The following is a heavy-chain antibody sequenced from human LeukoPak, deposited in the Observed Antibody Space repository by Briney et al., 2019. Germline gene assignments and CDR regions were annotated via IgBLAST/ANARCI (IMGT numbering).Heavy chain of an antibody. CDR1: GFTFSNAW. CDR3: ARDALRYFDWLLSTAKPGDY. V-gene: IGHV3-15*01. CDR2: IKSKTDGGTT. Sequence: GGSLRLSCAASGFTFSNAWMSWVRQAPGKGLEWVGRIKSKTDGGTTDYAAPVKGRFTISRDNSKNTLYLQMNSLRAEDTAVYYCARDALRYFDWLLSTAKPGDYWGQGTLVTVSS. J-gene: IGHJ4*02. D-gene: IGHD3-9*01.